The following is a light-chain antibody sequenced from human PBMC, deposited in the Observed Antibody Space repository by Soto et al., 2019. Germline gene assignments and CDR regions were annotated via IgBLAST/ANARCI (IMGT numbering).Light chain of an antibody. J-gene: IGKJ1*01. Sequence: DIVMTQSRNSLAVSLGERAIINSKSSQSVLYSSNNKNYLAWYQQKPGKAPKLLIYKASKLENGVPSRFSGSGSGTEFTLTISSLQPDDFATYYCQQYKSYSTFGQGTQVDIK. CDR2: KAS. CDR3: QQYKSYST. CDR1: QSVLYSSNNKNY. V-gene: IGKV4-1*01.